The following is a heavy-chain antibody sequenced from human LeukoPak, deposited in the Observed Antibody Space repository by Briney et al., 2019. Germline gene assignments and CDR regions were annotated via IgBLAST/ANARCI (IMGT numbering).Heavy chain of an antibody. CDR2: IYYSGTT. CDR3: ASSYDSSGYYYVFDY. J-gene: IGHJ4*02. V-gene: IGHV4-59*11. D-gene: IGHD3-22*01. CDR1: GASISNHY. Sequence: KSSETLSLTCTVSGASISNHYWSWIRQPPGKGLEWIGYIYYSGTTNYNPSLKSRVTISVDTSKNQFSLKLSSVTAADTAVYYCASSYDSSGYYYVFDYWGQGTLVTVSS.